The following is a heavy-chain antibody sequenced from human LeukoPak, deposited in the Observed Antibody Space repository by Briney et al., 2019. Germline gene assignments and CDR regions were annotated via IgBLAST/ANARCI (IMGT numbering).Heavy chain of an antibody. CDR3: ARGGGDYNGSGDWFDP. D-gene: IGHD3-10*01. J-gene: IGHJ5*02. Sequence: PSESLSLTCTVPGDSISKCYGTWIRQPPWKGREWIGYIYYTGQTNYNPSLESRVTISVDTSRGHFSLRLTSVTAADTAIYYCARGGGDYNGSGDWFDPWGQGTLVTVSS. CDR2: IYYTGQT. CDR1: GDSISKCY. V-gene: IGHV4-59*01.